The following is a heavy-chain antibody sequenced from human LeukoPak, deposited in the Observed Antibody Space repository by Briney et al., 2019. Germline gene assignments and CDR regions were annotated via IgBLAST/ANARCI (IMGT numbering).Heavy chain of an antibody. Sequence: SQTLSLTCAISGVSVSSFGASWNWIGQCPSRGLEWVGRTYSRSQWYYEYAVSVKSRIIVAPDTSKNQSSLQLNSVTPEDTAVYYCVRGNYNFDYWGQGSLVTVSS. CDR1: GVSVSSFGAS. J-gene: IGHJ4*02. V-gene: IGHV6-1*01. D-gene: IGHD5-24*01. CDR2: TYSRSQWYY. CDR3: VRGNYNFDY.